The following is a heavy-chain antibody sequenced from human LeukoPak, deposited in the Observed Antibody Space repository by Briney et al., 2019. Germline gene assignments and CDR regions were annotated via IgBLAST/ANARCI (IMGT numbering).Heavy chain of an antibody. CDR1: GFTFSSYW. D-gene: IGHD6-19*01. J-gene: IGHJ4*02. Sequence: GGSLRLSCAASGFTFSSYWMHWVRQAPGKGLVWVSRINTDGSSTTYADSVKGRFTVSRDNAKNTLYLQMNSLGAEDTAVYYCARDRGSGFGDYWGQGALVTVSS. CDR3: ARDRGSGFGDY. V-gene: IGHV3-74*01. CDR2: INTDGSST.